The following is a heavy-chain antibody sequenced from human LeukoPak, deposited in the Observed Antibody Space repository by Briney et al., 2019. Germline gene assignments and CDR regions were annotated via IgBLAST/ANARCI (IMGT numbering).Heavy chain of an antibody. CDR3: VKNFVGADEF. CDR2: TNEDGSTI. CDR1: GFTLSNYW. D-gene: IGHD1-26*01. V-gene: IGHV3-74*01. Sequence: PGGSLRLSCAASGFTLSNYWMHWVRQAPGKGLVWVSRTNEDGSTINYADSVRGRFTISRDIAKNTLFLQMNSLRPEDTAVYHCVKNFVGADEFWGQGTLVTVSS. J-gene: IGHJ4*02.